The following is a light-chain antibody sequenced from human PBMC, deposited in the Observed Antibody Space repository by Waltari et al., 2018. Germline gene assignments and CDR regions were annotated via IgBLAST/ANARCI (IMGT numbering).Light chain of an antibody. CDR1: QDISSA. CDR2: RAS. CDR3: QQFKTYPIT. Sequence: IQLTQSPSSLSASIRDRVTITGRASQDISSALSWYQQKPGKAPKLLIFRASSLESGVPSRFSGSGSGTDFTLTISSLQPEDFATYYCQQFKTYPITFGQGTRLDIK. J-gene: IGKJ5*01. V-gene: IGKV1-13*02.